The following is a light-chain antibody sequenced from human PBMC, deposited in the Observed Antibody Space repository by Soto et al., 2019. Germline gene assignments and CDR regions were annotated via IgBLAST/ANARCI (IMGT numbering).Light chain of an antibody. J-gene: IGLJ2*01. CDR1: ISNIGSNY. CDR2: DNT. CDR3: GTWDSSLSAVV. Sequence: QSVLTQPPSVSAAPGQQVTISCSGSISNIGSNYVSWYQQLPGTAPKVLIYDNTKRPSGIPDRLSGSKSGTSATLGITGLQTGDEADYYCGTWDSSLSAVVFGGGTKPPS. V-gene: IGLV1-51*01.